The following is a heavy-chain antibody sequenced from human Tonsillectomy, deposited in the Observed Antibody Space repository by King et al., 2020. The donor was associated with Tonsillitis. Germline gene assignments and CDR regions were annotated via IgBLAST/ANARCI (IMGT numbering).Heavy chain of an antibody. CDR1: GLTFSSYW. Sequence: VQLVESGGGLVQPGGSLRLSCAASGLTFSSYWMSWVRQAPGKGLAWVANIKQDGSEKYYVESVKGRFTISRDNAKNSLNLKMNSLRAEDTAVYYCARSITGTTWYFDYWGQGTLVTVSS. J-gene: IGHJ4*02. CDR3: ARSITGTTWYFDY. D-gene: IGHD1-7*01. V-gene: IGHV3-7*03. CDR2: IKQDGSEK.